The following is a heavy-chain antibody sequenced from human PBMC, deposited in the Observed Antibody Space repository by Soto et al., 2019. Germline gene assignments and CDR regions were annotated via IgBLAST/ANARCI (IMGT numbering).Heavy chain of an antibody. Sequence: ASVKVSCKASGYTFTGYYMHWVRQAPGQGLEWMGWISPNSGGTNYAQKFQGRVTMTRDTSISTAYMELSRLRSDDTAVYYCAREWGGIVVVVAAPYGMDVWGQGTTVTVSS. D-gene: IGHD2-15*01. CDR1: GYTFTGYY. CDR2: ISPNSGGT. CDR3: AREWGGIVVVVAAPYGMDV. J-gene: IGHJ6*02. V-gene: IGHV1-2*02.